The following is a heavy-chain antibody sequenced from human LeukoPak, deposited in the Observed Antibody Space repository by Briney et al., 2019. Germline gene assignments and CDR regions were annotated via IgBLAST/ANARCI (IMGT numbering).Heavy chain of an antibody. Sequence: GGSLRLSCAASGFTFSSYSMNWVRQAPGKGLELVSSISSSSSYIYYADSVKGRFTISRDNAKNSLYLQMNSLRAEDTAVYYCARGGCGDRAPFDYWGQGTLVTVSS. CDR1: GFTFSSYS. J-gene: IGHJ4*02. CDR3: ARGGCGDRAPFDY. D-gene: IGHD4-17*01. V-gene: IGHV3-21*01. CDR2: ISSSSSYI.